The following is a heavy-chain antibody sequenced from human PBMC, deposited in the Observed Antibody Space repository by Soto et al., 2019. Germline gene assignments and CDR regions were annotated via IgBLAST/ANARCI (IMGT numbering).Heavy chain of an antibody. CDR1: GFTFSNYW. CDR3: ARGLYGAYGQDF. CDR2: IKGDEITT. J-gene: IGHJ4*02. Sequence: GGSLRLSCAASGFTFSNYWIHWVRQAPGKGLVWVSRIKGDEITTNYADSVKGRFTISRDNARNTVFLQMHSLRAEDTALYYCARGLYGAYGQDFWGQGILVTVSS. V-gene: IGHV3-74*01. D-gene: IGHD4-17*01.